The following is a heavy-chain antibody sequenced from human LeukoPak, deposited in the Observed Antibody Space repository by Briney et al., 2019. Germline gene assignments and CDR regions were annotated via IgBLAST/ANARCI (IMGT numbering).Heavy chain of an antibody. J-gene: IGHJ4*02. D-gene: IGHD5-24*01. CDR2: ISYDGSNK. CDR1: GFTFSSYG. V-gene: IGHV3-30*03. CDR3: APEGDGYILFDY. Sequence: PGSSLRLSCAAPGFTFSSYGMHWVRQAPGKGLEWVAVISYDGSNKYYADSVKGRFTISRDNSKNTLYLHMNSLRVEDTAVYYCAPEGDGYILFDYWGQGTLVTVSS.